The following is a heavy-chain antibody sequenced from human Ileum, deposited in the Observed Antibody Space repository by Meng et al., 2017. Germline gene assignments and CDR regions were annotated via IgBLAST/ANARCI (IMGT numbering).Heavy chain of an antibody. CDR2: ISSDGANK. Sequence: QVQLVESGGGVGQPGTSLRLSFAASGFNFSSYAMYWVRQAPGKGLEWVAVISSDGANKYYTDSVKGRFTISRDNSKNTLSLQMNSLTAEDTAVYYCARDLLRACDYWGQGTLVTVSS. V-gene: IGHV3-30*10. CDR3: ARDLLRACDY. CDR1: GFNFSSYA. J-gene: IGHJ4*02. D-gene: IGHD1-26*01.